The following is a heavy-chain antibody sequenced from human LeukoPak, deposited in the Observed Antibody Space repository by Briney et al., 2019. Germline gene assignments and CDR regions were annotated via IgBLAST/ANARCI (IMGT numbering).Heavy chain of an antibody. Sequence: SETLSLTCTVSGGSISSSSYYWGWLRQPPGKGLEWIGSIYYSGSTYYNPSLKSRVTISVDTSKNQFSLKLSSVTAADTAVYYCAGYCSGGSCLPYFDYWGQGTLVTVSS. V-gene: IGHV4-39*07. D-gene: IGHD2-15*01. CDR3: AGYCSGGSCLPYFDY. CDR2: IYYSGST. CDR1: GGSISSSSYY. J-gene: IGHJ4*02.